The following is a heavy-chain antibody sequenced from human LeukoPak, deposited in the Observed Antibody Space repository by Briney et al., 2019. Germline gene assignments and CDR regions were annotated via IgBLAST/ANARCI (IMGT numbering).Heavy chain of an antibody. J-gene: IGHJ5*02. Sequence: GASVKVSCKASGGTFSSQAISWVRQAPGQGLEWMGGIIPIFPRPNYAQKFQGRLTITTDESSSTTYMELSSLKSEDTAVYYCARDLGAVGVDHWGQGTLVTVSS. D-gene: IGHD3-10*01. CDR3: ARDLGAVGVDH. V-gene: IGHV1-69*05. CDR2: IIPIFPRP. CDR1: GGTFSSQA.